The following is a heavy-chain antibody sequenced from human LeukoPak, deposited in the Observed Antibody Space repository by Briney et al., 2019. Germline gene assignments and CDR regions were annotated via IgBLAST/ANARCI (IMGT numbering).Heavy chain of an antibody. CDR3: TTPIGSYYYDY. V-gene: IGHV3-15*01. J-gene: IGHJ4*02. D-gene: IGHD1-26*01. CDR1: GFTFSNAW. Sequence: GGSLRLSCAASGFTFSNAWMSWVRQAPGKGLEWVGRIKSKTDGGTTDYAAPVKCRFTISRDDSKNTLYLQINSLKTEDTAVYYCTTPIGSYYYDYWGQGTLVTVSS. CDR2: IKSKTDGGTT.